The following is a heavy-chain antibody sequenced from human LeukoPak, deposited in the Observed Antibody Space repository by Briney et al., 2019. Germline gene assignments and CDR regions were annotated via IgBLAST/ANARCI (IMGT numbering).Heavy chain of an antibody. CDR2: IKQDGSEK. CDR3: ARETYYDSSGYYYARAFDI. V-gene: IGHV3-7*01. J-gene: IGHJ3*02. D-gene: IGHD3-22*01. CDR1: GFTFSSYW. Sequence: QSGGSLRLSCAASGFTFSSYWMSWVRQAPGKGLEWVANIKQDGSEKYYVDSVKGRFTISRDNAKNSLYLQMNSLRAEDTAVYYCARETYYDSSGYYYARAFDIWGQGTMVTVSS.